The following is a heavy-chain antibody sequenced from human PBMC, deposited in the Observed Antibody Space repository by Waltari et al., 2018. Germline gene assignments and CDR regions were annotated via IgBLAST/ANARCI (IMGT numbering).Heavy chain of an antibody. J-gene: IGHJ2*01. D-gene: IGHD6-19*01. CDR1: GFTFSSYS. Sequence: EVQLVESGGGLVKPGGSLRLSCAASGFTFSSYSMNWVRQAPGKGLEWVASISSSSSYIYSADSVKGRFTIARDNAKNSLYLQMNSLRAEDTAVYYCARVSLGYSSGWLYWYFDLWGRGTLVTVSS. V-gene: IGHV3-21*01. CDR2: ISSSSSYI. CDR3: ARVSLGYSSGWLYWYFDL.